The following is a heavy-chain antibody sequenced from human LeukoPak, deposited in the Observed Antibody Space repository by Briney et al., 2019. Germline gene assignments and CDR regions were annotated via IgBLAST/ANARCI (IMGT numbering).Heavy chain of an antibody. J-gene: IGHJ4*02. CDR1: GFTFSSYS. D-gene: IGHD6-13*01. CDR2: ISSSSSYI. V-gene: IGHV3-21*01. CDR3: ARWSKAAAGTSDY. Sequence: GRSLRLSCAASGFTFSSYSMNWVRQAPGKGLEWVSSISSSSSYIYYADSVKGRFTSSRDNAKNSLYLQMNSLRAEDTAVYYCARWSKAAAGTSDYWGQGTLVTVSS.